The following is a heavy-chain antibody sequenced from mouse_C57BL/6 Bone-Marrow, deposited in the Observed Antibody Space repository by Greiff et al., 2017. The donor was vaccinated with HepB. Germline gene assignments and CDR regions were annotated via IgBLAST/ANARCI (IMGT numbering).Heavy chain of an antibody. CDR2: INPNNGGT. CDR1: GYTFTDSY. V-gene: IGHV1-26*01. CDR3: ASYYEYPEYYAMDY. J-gene: IGHJ4*01. D-gene: IGHD2-4*01. Sequence: VQLQQSGPELVKPGASVKISCKASGYTFTDSYMNWVTQSHGKSLEWMGDINPNNGGTSYNQKFKGKATWTVDKSSSTAYMELRSLTSEDSAVYYCASYYEYPEYYAMDYWGQGTSVTVSS.